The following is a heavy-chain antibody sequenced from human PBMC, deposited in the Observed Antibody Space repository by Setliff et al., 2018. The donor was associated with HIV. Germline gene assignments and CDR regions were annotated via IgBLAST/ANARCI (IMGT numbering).Heavy chain of an antibody. CDR3: AGHSAVNITPDGLGYYSIDV. CDR1: GGSMSDVSSY. V-gene: IGHV4-39*01. Sequence: SETLSLTCAVSGGSMSDVSSYWGWIRQAPGRGLEWIGSVYCRGGTFDSPSHKSRVTVSVDTSKSQFSLKLTSVTAADTAVYYCAGHSAVNITPDGLGYYSIDVLGKGTSVTVSS. J-gene: IGHJ6*03. D-gene: IGHD2-15*01. CDR2: VYCRGGT.